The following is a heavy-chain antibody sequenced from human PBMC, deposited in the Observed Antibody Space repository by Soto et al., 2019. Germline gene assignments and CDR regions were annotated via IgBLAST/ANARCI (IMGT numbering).Heavy chain of an antibody. CDR1: GGSFSGYY. Sequence: SETLSLTCAVYGGSFSGYYWSWIRQHPGKGLEWIGEINHSGSTNYNPSLKSRVTISVDTSKNQFSLKLSSVTAADTTVYYCARGREYGLRLGELWLAARFDPWGQGTLVTVS. CDR2: INHSGST. D-gene: IGHD3-16*01. J-gene: IGHJ5*02. CDR3: ARGREYGLRLGELWLAARFDP. V-gene: IGHV4-34*01.